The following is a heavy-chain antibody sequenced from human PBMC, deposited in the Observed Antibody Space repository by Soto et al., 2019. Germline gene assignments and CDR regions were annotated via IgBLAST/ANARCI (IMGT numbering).Heavy chain of an antibody. CDR1: GFTFSSYA. D-gene: IGHD2-15*01. J-gene: IGHJ3*02. Sequence: PGGSLRLSCAASGFTFSSYAMSWVRQAPGKGLEWVSAISGSGGSTYYADSVKGRFTISRDNSKNTLYLQMNGLRAEDTAVYYCAKDQGGPRYCSGGSCYGAFDIWGQGTMVTVSS. CDR3: AKDQGGPRYCSGGSCYGAFDI. V-gene: IGHV3-23*01. CDR2: ISGSGGST.